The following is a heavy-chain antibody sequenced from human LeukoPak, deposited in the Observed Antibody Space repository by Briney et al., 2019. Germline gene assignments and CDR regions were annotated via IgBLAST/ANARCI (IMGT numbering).Heavy chain of an antibody. CDR1: GFTFSSYW. Sequence: PGGSLRLSCAASGFTFSSYWMHWVRQAPGKGLVWVSRINSDGSSTSYADSVKGRFTISRDSAKNTLYLQMNSLRAEDTAVYYCAREPTTAGRYYYGMDVWGQGTTVTVSS. D-gene: IGHD6-13*01. CDR3: AREPTTAGRYYYGMDV. V-gene: IGHV3-74*01. J-gene: IGHJ6*02. CDR2: INSDGSST.